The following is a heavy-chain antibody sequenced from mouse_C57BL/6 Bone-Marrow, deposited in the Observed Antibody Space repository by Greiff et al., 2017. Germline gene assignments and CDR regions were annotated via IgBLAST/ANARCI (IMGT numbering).Heavy chain of an antibody. CDR1: GYTFTSYW. Sequence: VQLQQPGAELVKPGASVKLSCKASGYTFTSYWMQWVKQRPGQGLEWIGEIDPSDSYTNYNQKFKGKATLTVDTSSSTAYMQLSSLTSEDSAVYYCARDYYGSSYLGFAYWGQGTLVTVSA. CDR2: IDPSDSYT. CDR3: ARDYYGSSYLGFAY. D-gene: IGHD1-1*01. J-gene: IGHJ3*01. V-gene: IGHV1-50*01.